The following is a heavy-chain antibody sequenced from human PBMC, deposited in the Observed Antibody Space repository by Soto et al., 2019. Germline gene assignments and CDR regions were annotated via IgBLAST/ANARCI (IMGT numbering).Heavy chain of an antibody. CDR3: ARAEGIYSYGTPWYFDY. CDR2: IWYDGSNK. V-gene: IGHV3-33*01. J-gene: IGHJ4*02. Sequence: QVQLVESGGGVVQPGRSLRLSCAASGFTFSSYGMHWVRQAPGKGLEWVAVIWYDGSNKYYADSVKGRVTISRDNSKNTLYLQMNSLRAEDTAVYYCARAEGIYSYGTPWYFDYWGQGTLVTVSS. CDR1: GFTFSSYG. D-gene: IGHD5-18*01.